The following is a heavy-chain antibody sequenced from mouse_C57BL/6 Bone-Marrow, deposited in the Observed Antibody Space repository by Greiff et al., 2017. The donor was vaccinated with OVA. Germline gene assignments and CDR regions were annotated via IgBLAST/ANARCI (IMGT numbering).Heavy chain of an antibody. CDR3: ARDKDGNYVY. Sequence: EVMLVESGGGLVKPGGSLKLSCAASGFTFSSYAMSWVRQTPEKRLEWVATISDGGSYTYYPDNVKGRFTISRDNAKNNLYLQMSHLKSEDTAMYYCARDKDGNYVYWGQGTTLTVSS. J-gene: IGHJ2*01. CDR1: GFTFSSYA. D-gene: IGHD2-1*01. V-gene: IGHV5-4*01. CDR2: ISDGGSYT.